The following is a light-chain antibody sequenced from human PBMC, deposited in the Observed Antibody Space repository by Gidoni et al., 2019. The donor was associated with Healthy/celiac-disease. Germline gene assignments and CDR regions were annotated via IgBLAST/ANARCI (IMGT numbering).Light chain of an antibody. CDR1: QSVSSSY. J-gene: IGKJ2*01. CDR2: GAS. CDR3: QQYGSSPFMYT. Sequence: DIVLTQPPGTLSLSPGERATLSCRASQSVSSSYLAWYQQKPGQAPRLLIYGASSRATGIPDRFSGSGSGTDFTLTISRLEPEDFAVYYCQQYGSSPFMYTFGQGTKLEIK. V-gene: IGKV3-20*01.